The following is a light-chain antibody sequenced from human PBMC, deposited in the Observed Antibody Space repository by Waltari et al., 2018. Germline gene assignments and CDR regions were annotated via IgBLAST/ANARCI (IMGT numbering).Light chain of an antibody. CDR3: QTGGHGTWV. Sequence: QLVLTQSPSASASLGASVKLTCTLSSGHSSTVIAWLQQQPEKGPRHWMKVNRDGSHNKGDGIPDRFSGSSSGAERYLTISSLQSEDEADYYCQTGGHGTWVFGGGTKLTVL. V-gene: IGLV4-69*01. CDR2: VNRDGSH. CDR1: SGHSSTV. J-gene: IGLJ3*02.